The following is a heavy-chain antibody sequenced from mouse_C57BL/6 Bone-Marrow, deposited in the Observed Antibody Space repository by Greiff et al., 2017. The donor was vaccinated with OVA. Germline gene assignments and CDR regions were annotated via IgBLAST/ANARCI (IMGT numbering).Heavy chain of an antibody. V-gene: IGHV1-18*01. J-gene: IGHJ4*01. CDR3: ARGDYASRAYYAMDY. CDR1: GYTFTDYN. CDR2: INPNNGGT. D-gene: IGHD1-1*01. Sequence: VQLQQSGPELVKPGASVKIPCKASGYTFTDYNMDWVKQSHGKSLEWIGDINPNNGGTIYNQKFKGKATLTVDKSSSTAYMELRSLTSEDTAVYYGARGDYASRAYYAMDYWGQGTSVTVSS.